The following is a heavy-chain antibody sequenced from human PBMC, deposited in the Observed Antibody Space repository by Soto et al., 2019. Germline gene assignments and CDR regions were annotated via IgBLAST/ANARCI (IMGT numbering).Heavy chain of an antibody. D-gene: IGHD2-8*01. V-gene: IGHV3-30*18. CDR1: GFTFSSYG. Sequence: GGSLRLSCAASGFTFSSYGMHWVRQAPGKGLEWVAVISYDGSNKYYADSVKGRFTISRDNSKNTLYQQMNSLRAEDTAVYYCAKDSRDIVLMAGLGYYYGMDVWGQGTTVTVSS. J-gene: IGHJ6*02. CDR2: ISYDGSNK. CDR3: AKDSRDIVLMAGLGYYYGMDV.